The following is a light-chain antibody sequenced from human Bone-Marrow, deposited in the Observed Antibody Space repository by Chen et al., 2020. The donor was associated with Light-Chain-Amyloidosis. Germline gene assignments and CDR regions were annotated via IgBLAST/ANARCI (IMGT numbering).Light chain of an antibody. CDR1: DLPTKY. J-gene: IGLJ2*01. CDR2: RDT. V-gene: IGLV3-25*03. CDR3: QSADSSGTYEVI. Sequence: SYELTQPPSVSVSPGQTARITCSGDDLPTKYAYWYQQKPGQAPVLVIHRDTERPSGISERFSGRSSGTTATLTIRGVQAEDEADYHCQSADSSGTYEVIFGGGTKLTVL.